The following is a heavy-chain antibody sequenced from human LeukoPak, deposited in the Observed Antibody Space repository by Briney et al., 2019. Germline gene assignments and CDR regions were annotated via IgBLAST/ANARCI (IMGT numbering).Heavy chain of an antibody. J-gene: IGHJ4*02. CDR3: AKGGGEYGDYVDY. Sequence: GRSLRLSCAASGFTFSSYGMHWVRQAPGKGLEWVAVISYDGSNKYYADSVKGRFTISRDNSKNTLYLQMNSLRAEDTAVYYCAKGGGEYGDYVDYWGQGTLVTVSS. CDR2: ISYDGSNK. V-gene: IGHV3-30*18. CDR1: GFTFSSYG. D-gene: IGHD4-17*01.